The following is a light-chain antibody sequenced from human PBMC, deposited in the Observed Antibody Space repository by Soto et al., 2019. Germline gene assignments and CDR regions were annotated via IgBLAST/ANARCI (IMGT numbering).Light chain of an antibody. J-gene: IGKJ2*01. CDR3: QQYQQWPFYT. CDR2: GAS. CDR1: RSVASN. V-gene: IGKV3-15*01. Sequence: EVVMTQSPATLSVSPRERATLSCRASRSVASNLAWYQHKPGQGPRLLLYGASTRASGIPARFSGSGSGTEFTLTISSLQPEDFAVYYCQQYQQWPFYTFGQGTKLEIK.